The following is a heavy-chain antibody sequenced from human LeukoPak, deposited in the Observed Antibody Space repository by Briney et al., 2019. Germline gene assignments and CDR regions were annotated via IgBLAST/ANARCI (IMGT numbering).Heavy chain of an antibody. CDR3: ARGLWYYDSSEYAVGAYYDS. V-gene: IGHV3-48*01. Sequence: PGGSLRLSCAASGFTFRTYSMNWVRRAPGKGLEWVSYINSDSTTIHYADSVKGRFSISRDNAKNSLYLQMNSLRAEDTAVYYCARGLWYYDSSEYAVGAYYDSWGQGTLVTVSS. CDR1: GFTFRTYS. CDR2: INSDSTTI. D-gene: IGHD3-22*01. J-gene: IGHJ4*02.